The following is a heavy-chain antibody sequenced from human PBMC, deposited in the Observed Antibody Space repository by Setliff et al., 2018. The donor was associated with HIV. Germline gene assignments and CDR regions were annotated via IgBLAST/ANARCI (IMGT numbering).Heavy chain of an antibody. J-gene: IGHJ4*02. CDR3: ARIAVPGAVTMEGGLFDS. CDR1: GGSIISSNYY. CDR2: IYYSGST. Sequence: SETLSLTCSVSGGSIISSNYYWGWIRQPPGKGLEWIGSIYYSGSTHYNPSLKSRVTIDVDTSKSQFSLKLSSVTAADTAVYYCARIAVPGAVTMEGGLFDSWGQGTLVTVSS. V-gene: IGHV4-39*01. D-gene: IGHD4-17*01.